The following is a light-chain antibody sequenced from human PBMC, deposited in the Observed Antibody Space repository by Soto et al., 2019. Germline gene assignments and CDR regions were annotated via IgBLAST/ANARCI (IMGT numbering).Light chain of an antibody. J-gene: IGKJ5*01. Sequence: DIQMTQYPSSLSAYVGDTVSITCRSSQDVGRWLSWYQQKPGKAPKILIFATSTLQSGVPSRFSGSGSGTDFTLTITSLQSEDFATYYCQQARSFPVTFGQGRRLEVK. CDR2: ATS. CDR3: QQARSFPVT. V-gene: IGKV1D-12*01. CDR1: QDVGRW.